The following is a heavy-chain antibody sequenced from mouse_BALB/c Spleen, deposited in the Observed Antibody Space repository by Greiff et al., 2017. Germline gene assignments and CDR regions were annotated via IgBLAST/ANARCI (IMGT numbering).Heavy chain of an antibody. CDR2: INPSSGYT. CDR3: ARETTSTMITTGYFDV. J-gene: IGHJ1*01. Sequence: VQLQQSGAELARPGASVKMSCKASGYTFTSYTMHWVKQRPGQGLEWIGYINPSSGYTNYNQKFKDKATLTADKSSSTAYMQLSSLTSEDSAVYYCARETTSTMITTGYFDVWGAGTTVTVSS. CDR1: GYTFTSYT. D-gene: IGHD2-4*01. V-gene: IGHV1-4*01.